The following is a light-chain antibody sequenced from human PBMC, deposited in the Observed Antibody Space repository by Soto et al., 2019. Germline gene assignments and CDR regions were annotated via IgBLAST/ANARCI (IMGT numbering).Light chain of an antibody. Sequence: QAVVTQPASVSGSPGQSITISCTGTSSDVGAYNYVSWYQQHPGEAPKLMIFGVSNRPSGVSNRFSGSKSGNTASLTISGLQAEDEADYYCSSFSSSSTRYLLGTGTKVTVL. J-gene: IGLJ1*01. CDR3: SSFSSSSTRYL. CDR2: GVS. V-gene: IGLV2-14*01. CDR1: SSDVGAYNY.